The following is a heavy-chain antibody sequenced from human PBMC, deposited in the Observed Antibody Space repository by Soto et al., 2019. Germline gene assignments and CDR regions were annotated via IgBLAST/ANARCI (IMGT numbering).Heavy chain of an antibody. V-gene: IGHV4-61*08. Sequence: SLTCTVSGGSVSSGDYYWSWIRQPPGKGLEWIGYIYYSGNTNYTPSLKSRVIISVDTSKNLFSLKLTSVTAADTAVYYCARIPVDTSMIYWLDPWGQGTLVTVSS. D-gene: IGHD5-18*01. CDR2: IYYSGNT. CDR1: GGSVSSGDYY. CDR3: ARIPVDTSMIYWLDP. J-gene: IGHJ5*02.